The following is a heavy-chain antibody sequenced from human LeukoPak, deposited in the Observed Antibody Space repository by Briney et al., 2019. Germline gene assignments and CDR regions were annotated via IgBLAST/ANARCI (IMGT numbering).Heavy chain of an antibody. V-gene: IGHV3-48*03. Sequence: PGGSLRLSCAASGFTFSSFEMNWVRQAPGKGREWVSHINSYGNIKYYVDYVKGRFTIYRDNAKNSLYLHMSSLRAEDTAVYYCARLYRGSPPRKVAFDIWGPGTMVTVSS. CDR2: INSYGNIK. CDR3: ARLYRGSPPRKVAFDI. CDR1: GFTFSSFE. J-gene: IGHJ3*02. D-gene: IGHD1-26*01.